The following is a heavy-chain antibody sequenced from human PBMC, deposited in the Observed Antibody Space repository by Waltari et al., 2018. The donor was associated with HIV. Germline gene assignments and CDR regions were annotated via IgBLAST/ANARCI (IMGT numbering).Heavy chain of an antibody. CDR1: GLTGSPCP. CDR3: AKEAAVSAGPLDS. Sequence: EVHFAESGGGLVQPVGSLRISCVLSGLTGSPCPLTWVRQAPGKGLQWVSSIGGSDNSTHYADSVRDRFIISRDDSQNTMSLQMDSLTINDTAVYYCAKEAAVSAGPLDSWGQGIVVIVSS. V-gene: IGHV3-23*04. J-gene: IGHJ4*02. CDR2: IGGSDNST. D-gene: IGHD6-19*01.